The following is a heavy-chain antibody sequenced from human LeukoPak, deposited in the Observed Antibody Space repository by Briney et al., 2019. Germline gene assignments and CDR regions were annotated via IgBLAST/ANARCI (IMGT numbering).Heavy chain of an antibody. CDR1: GYSFTSYW. D-gene: IGHD3-10*01. V-gene: IGHV5-51*01. CDR2: IYPGDSDT. CDR3: ARSPIWFGELSDAFDI. Sequence: GESLKISCKGSGYSFTSYWIGWVRQMPGKGLEWMGIIYPGDSDTRYSPSFQGQVTISADKSISTAYLQWSSLKASDTAMYYCARSPIWFGELSDAFDIWGQGTMVTVSS. J-gene: IGHJ3*02.